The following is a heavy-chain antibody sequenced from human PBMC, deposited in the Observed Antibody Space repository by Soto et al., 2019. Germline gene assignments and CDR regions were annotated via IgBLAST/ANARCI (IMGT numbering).Heavy chain of an antibody. D-gene: IGHD3-3*01. V-gene: IGHV1-18*01. CDR3: ARVSTIFGVVMFAFDI. CDR1: GYTFTSYG. Sequence: ASVKVSCKASGYTFTSYGISWVRQAPGQGLERMGWISAYNGNTNYAQKLQGRVTMTTDTSTSTAYMELRSLRSDDTAVYYCARVSTIFGVVMFAFDIWGQGTMVTVSS. J-gene: IGHJ3*02. CDR2: ISAYNGNT.